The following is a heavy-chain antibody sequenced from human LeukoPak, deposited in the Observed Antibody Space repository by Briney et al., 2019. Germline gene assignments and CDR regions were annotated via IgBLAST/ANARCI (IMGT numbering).Heavy chain of an antibody. CDR1: GFTFSAYA. CDR2: ISGSADST. J-gene: IGHJ4*02. V-gene: IGHV3-23*01. D-gene: IGHD4/OR15-4a*01. CDR3: ARRAGAYSHPYDY. Sequence: QPGGSLRLSCAASGFTFSAYAMTWVRQAPGKGLEWVSTISGSADSTYYADSVKGRVTISRDNSKNTLYLQMNSLRAEDTAVYYCARRAGAYSHPYDYWGQGTLVTVSS.